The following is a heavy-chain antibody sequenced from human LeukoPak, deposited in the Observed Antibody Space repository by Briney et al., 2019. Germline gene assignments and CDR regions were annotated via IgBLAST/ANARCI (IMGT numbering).Heavy chain of an antibody. CDR3: ARDRHWYFDY. V-gene: IGHV3-33*08. CDR1: GFTFSSYW. J-gene: IGHJ4*02. CDR2: IWYDGSNK. D-gene: IGHD1-1*01. Sequence: PGGSLRLSCAASGFTFSSYWMSWVRQAPGKGLEWVAVIWYDGSNKYYADSVKGRFTISRDNSKNTLYLQMNSLRAEDTAVYYCARDRHWYFDYWGQGTLVTVSS.